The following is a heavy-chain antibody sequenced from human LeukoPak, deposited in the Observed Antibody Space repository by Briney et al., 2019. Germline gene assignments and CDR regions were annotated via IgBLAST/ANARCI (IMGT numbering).Heavy chain of an antibody. CDR2: IYYSGST. V-gene: IGHV4-59*01. Sequence: SETLSLTCTVSGGSISSYYWSWIRQPPGKGLEWIGYIYYSGSTNYNPSLKSRVTISVDTSKNQFSLKLSSVTAADTAVYYCARERSEPAGFDPWGQGTLVTVSS. D-gene: IGHD2-2*01. CDR1: GGSISSYY. J-gene: IGHJ5*02. CDR3: ARERSEPAGFDP.